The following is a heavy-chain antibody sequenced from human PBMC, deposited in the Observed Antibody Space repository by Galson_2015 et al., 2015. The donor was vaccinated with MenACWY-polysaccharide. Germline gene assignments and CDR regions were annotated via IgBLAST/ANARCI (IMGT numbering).Heavy chain of an antibody. Sequence: SLRLSCAASGFTFSSCAMSWVRQAPGKGLEWVSAISGSGDRTFYANSVKGRFTISRDNSRTTLYLQMNSLRAEDTAVYYCAKDIQWGAAAVGSFDHWGQG. V-gene: IGHV3-23*01. CDR2: ISGSGDRT. D-gene: IGHD6-13*01. CDR1: GFTFSSCA. J-gene: IGHJ4*02. CDR3: AKDIQWGAAAVGSFDH.